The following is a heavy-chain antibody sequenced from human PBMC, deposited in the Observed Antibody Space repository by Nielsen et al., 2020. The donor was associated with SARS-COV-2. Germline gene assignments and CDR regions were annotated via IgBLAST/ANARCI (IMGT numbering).Heavy chain of an antibody. D-gene: IGHD3-10*01. CDR3: ARDSIGADAFDI. V-gene: IGHV4-34*01. J-gene: IGHJ3*02. Sequence: RQAPGKGLEWIGEINHSGSTNYNPSLKSRGTISVDTSKNQFSLKPSSVTAADTAVYYCARDSIGADAFDIWGQGTMVTVSS. CDR2: INHSGST.